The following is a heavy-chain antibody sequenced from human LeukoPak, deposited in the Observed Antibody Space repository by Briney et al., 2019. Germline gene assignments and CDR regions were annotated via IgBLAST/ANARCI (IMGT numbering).Heavy chain of an antibody. CDR1: GGSISSSSYY. CDR2: IYYSGST. CDR3: ARRGIAVAGTKGAFDI. D-gene: IGHD6-19*01. Sequence: SETLSLTCTVSGGSISSSSYYWGWIRQPPGKGLEWIGSIYYSGSTYYNPSLKSRVTISVDTSKNQFSLKLSSVTAADTAVYYCARRGIAVAGTKGAFDIWGQGTMVTVSS. J-gene: IGHJ3*02. V-gene: IGHV4-39*01.